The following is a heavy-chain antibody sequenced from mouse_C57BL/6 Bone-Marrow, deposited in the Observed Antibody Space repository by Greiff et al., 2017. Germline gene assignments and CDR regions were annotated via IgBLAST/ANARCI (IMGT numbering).Heavy chain of an antibody. CDR1: GYSFTGYY. V-gene: IGHV1-42*01. D-gene: IGHD1-1*01. Sequence: VQLQQSGPELVKPGASVKISCKASGYSFTGYYMNWVKQSPEKSLEWIGEINPSTGGTTYNQKFKAKATLPVDKSSSTAYMQLKSLTSEDSAVYYCARGGFITTVVRVDYWGQGTTLTVSS. CDR2: INPSTGGT. J-gene: IGHJ2*01. CDR3: ARGGFITTVVRVDY.